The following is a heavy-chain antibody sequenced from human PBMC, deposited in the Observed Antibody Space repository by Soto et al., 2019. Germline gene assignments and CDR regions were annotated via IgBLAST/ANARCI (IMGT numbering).Heavy chain of an antibody. D-gene: IGHD5-12*01. J-gene: IGHJ4*02. CDR1: GYTFTSYG. CDR2: ISAYNGNT. Sequence: ASVKVSCKASGYTFTSYGISWVRQAPGQGLEWMGWISAYNGNTNYAQKLQGRVTMTTDTSTSTAYMELRSLRSDDTAVYYCARDSTVATAEVIIDYWGQGTLVTVSS. V-gene: IGHV1-18*01. CDR3: ARDSTVATAEVIIDY.